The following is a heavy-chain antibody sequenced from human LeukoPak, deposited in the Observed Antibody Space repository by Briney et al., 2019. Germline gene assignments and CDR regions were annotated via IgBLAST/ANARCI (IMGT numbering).Heavy chain of an antibody. V-gene: IGHV1-2*02. J-gene: IGHJ5*02. Sequence: ASVKVPCKASGYTFAGYYMHWVRQAPGQGLEWMGWINPNSGGTNYAQKFQGRVTMTRDTSISTAYMELSRLRSDDTAVYYCARRNDFWSGHTNWFDPWGQGTLVTVSS. CDR2: INPNSGGT. CDR1: GYTFAGYY. CDR3: ARRNDFWSGHTNWFDP. D-gene: IGHD3-3*01.